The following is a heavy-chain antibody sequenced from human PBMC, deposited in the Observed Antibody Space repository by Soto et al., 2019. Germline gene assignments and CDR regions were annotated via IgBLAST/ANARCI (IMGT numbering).Heavy chain of an antibody. CDR1: GFTFGSYA. Sequence: EVQLLESGGDLVQPGGSLRLSCAASGFTFGSYAISWVRQPPGKGLEWVSVISGCGRSTYYADSVKGRFTISRDNSKNTLYLQMTSLRVEDTAVYYCAKSYCGGDCLFDYWGQGALVTVSS. D-gene: IGHD2-21*02. J-gene: IGHJ4*02. V-gene: IGHV3-23*01. CDR2: ISGCGRST. CDR3: AKSYCGGDCLFDY.